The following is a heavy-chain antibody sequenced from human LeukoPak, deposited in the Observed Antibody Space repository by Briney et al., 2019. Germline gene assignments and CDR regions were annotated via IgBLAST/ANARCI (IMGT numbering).Heavy chain of an antibody. CDR1: GFTFNTYW. CDR2: LNQDGSEK. J-gene: IGHJ4*02. D-gene: IGHD5-18*01. Sequence: PGGSLRLSCTASGFTFNTYWMNWVRQAPGKGLEWVANLNQDGSEKYYVDSVKGRFTISRDNAKNSLYLQMNSLRAEDTAVYYCARDLSGIAGYTYGRGIDYWGQGTLVTVSS. CDR3: ARDLSGIAGYTYGRGIDY. V-gene: IGHV3-7*01.